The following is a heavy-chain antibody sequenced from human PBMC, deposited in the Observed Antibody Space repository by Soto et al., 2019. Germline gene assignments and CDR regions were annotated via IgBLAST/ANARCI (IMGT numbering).Heavy chain of an antibody. J-gene: IGHJ4*02. CDR2: ISGSGGST. Sequence: GGSLRLSCAASGFTFSSYAISWVRQAPGKGLEWVSAISGSGGSTYYADSVKGRFTISRDNSKNTLYLQMNSLRAEDTAVYYCANPGELIVGAKGPGLYFDYWGQGTLVTVSS. V-gene: IGHV3-23*01. CDR3: ANPGELIVGAKGPGLYFDY. CDR1: GFTFSSYA. D-gene: IGHD1-26*01.